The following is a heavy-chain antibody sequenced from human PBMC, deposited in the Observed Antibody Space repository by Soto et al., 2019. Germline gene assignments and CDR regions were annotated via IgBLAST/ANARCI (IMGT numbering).Heavy chain of an antibody. Sequence: ASVKVSCKASGYTFTSYYMHWVRQAPGQGLEWMGIINPSGGSTSYAQKFQGRVTMTRDTSTSTVYMELSSLRSEDTAGYYCAREEGYYDFWGGYHRPPLKFDYWGQGTLVTVSS. CDR1: GYTFTSYY. CDR3: AREEGYYDFWGGYHRPPLKFDY. V-gene: IGHV1-46*01. J-gene: IGHJ4*02. CDR2: INPSGGST. D-gene: IGHD3-3*01.